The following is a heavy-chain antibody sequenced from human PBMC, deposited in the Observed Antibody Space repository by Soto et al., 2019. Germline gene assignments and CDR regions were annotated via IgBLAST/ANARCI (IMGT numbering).Heavy chain of an antibody. Sequence: SVKVSCKASGFTFTSSAMQWVRQARGQRLEWIGWIVVGSGNTNYAQKFQERVTITRDMSTSTAYMELSSLRSEDTAVYYCAAGGSYDFWSGYSPRYYYYPRAAWGKGTTVTGSS. D-gene: IGHD3-3*01. CDR3: AAGGSYDFWSGYSPRYYYYPRAA. CDR1: GFTFTSSA. CDR2: IVVGSGNT. V-gene: IGHV1-58*02. J-gene: IGHJ6*03.